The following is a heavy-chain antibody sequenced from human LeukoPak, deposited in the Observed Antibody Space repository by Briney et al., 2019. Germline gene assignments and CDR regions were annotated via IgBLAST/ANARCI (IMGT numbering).Heavy chain of an antibody. CDR3: ARVARMAVADWFDP. D-gene: IGHD6-19*01. Sequence: ASVKVSCKASGYTFTSYAMNWVRQAPGQGLEWMGWINTDTGSPTYAQGFTGRFVFSLDTSVSTAYLQISSLKTEDIAVYYCARVARMAVADWFDPWGQGTLVTVSS. CDR2: INTDTGSP. J-gene: IGHJ5*02. V-gene: IGHV7-4-1*02. CDR1: GYTFTSYA.